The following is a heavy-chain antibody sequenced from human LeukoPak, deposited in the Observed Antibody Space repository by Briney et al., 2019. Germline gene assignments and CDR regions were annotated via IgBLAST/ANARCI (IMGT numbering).Heavy chain of an antibody. CDR2: IYAGGRT. V-gene: IGHV3-53*04. CDR3: ARVIYQLVFDY. CDR1: GFTFSNYA. Sequence: PGGSLRLSCVASGFTFSNYAMSWVRQAPGRGLEWVSVIYAGGRTYYADSVKGRFTISRHNSNNTLYLQMNSLRPEDTAVYYCARVIYQLVFDYWGQGTLVSVSS. D-gene: IGHD2-2*01. J-gene: IGHJ4*02.